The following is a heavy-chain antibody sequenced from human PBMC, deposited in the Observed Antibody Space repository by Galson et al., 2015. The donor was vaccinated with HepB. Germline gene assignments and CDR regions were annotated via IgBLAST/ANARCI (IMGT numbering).Heavy chain of an antibody. J-gene: IGHJ4*02. CDR3: ASEAPDCGGDCYSEY. Sequence: LRLSCAASGLTFIFTNYGMAWVRQAPGKGLSWISAISGSGDSIYYAESVKGRFTISRDQSKNTLSLQMNNLRADDSGVYYCASEAPDCGGDCYSEYWGQGVLVTVSS. V-gene: IGHV3-23*01. CDR1: GLTFIFTNYG. CDR2: ISGSGDSI. D-gene: IGHD2-21*02.